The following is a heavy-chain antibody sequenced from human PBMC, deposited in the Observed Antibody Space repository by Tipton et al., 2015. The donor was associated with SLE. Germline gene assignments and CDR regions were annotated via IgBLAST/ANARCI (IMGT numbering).Heavy chain of an antibody. J-gene: IGHJ4*02. CDR1: GGSFNGYY. CDR2: INHSGST. V-gene: IGHV4-34*01. Sequence: LRLSCAVYGGSFNGYYWSWIRQPPGKGLEWIGEINHSGSTNYNPSLKSRVTISVDTSKNQFSLKLSSVTAADTAVYYCASSVAGFDYWGQGTLVTVSS. CDR3: ASSVAGFDY. D-gene: IGHD6-19*01.